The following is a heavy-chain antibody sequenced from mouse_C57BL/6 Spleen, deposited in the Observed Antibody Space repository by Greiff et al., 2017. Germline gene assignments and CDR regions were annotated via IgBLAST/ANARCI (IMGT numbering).Heavy chain of an antibody. CDR1: GYTFTSYW. D-gene: IGHD2-3*01. J-gene: IGHJ3*01. V-gene: IGHV1-72*01. Sequence: QVQLQQSGAELVKPGASVKLSCKASGYTFTSYWMHWVKQRPGRGLEWSGRIDPNSGGTKYNEKFKSKATLTVDKPSSTAYMQLSSLTSEDSAVYYCARVYDGYYFWFAYWGQGTLVTVSA. CDR3: ARVYDGYYFWFAY. CDR2: IDPNSGGT.